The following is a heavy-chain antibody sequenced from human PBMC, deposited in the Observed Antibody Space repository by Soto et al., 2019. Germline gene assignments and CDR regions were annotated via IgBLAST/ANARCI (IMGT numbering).Heavy chain of an antibody. CDR1: GYSFINFD. CDR2: MNPGSGKT. V-gene: IGHV1-8*02. Sequence: ASVKVSCKASGYSFINFDISWVRQAAGQGPEWLGRMNPGSGKTGYTSKFQGRVAMTRDASTATSHLDLTSLTSDDTAVYYCARMASAGTLNWFDPWGPGTLVTVSS. CDR3: ARMASAGTLNWFDP. J-gene: IGHJ5*02. D-gene: IGHD6-13*01.